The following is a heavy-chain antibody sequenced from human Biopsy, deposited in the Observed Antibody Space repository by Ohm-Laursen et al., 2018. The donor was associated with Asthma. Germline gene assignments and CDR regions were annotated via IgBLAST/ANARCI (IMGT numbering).Heavy chain of an antibody. Sequence: SQRLSCTESGFTFGSYGLHWVRQAPGKGLEWVADIWFDGSNKHYADSVKGRFTISRDNSKNTLYLQMNRLSAEDTALYYCGRERSYMVDYWGQGTRVIVSS. V-gene: IGHV3-33*01. CDR1: GFTFGSYG. CDR3: GRERSYMVDY. J-gene: IGHJ4*02. D-gene: IGHD3-10*01. CDR2: IWFDGSNK.